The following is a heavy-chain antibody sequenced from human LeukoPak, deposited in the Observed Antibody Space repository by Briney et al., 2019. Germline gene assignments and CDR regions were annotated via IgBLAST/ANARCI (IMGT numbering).Heavy chain of an antibody. CDR2: ISAYNGNT. D-gene: IGHD6-13*01. V-gene: IGHV1-18*01. Sequence: ASVKVSCKASGYTFTSYGISWVRQAPGQGLEWIGWISAYNGNTNYAQKLQGRVTMTTDTSTSTAYMELRSLRSDDTAVYYCASDPYSSSWYSYWGQGTLVTVSS. J-gene: IGHJ4*02. CDR1: GYTFTSYG. CDR3: ASDPYSSSWYSY.